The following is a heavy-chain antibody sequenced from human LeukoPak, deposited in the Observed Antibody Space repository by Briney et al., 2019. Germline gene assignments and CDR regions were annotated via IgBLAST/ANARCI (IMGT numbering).Heavy chain of an antibody. D-gene: IGHD3-22*01. Sequence: GGSLRLSCAASGFTFSSYGMSWVRQAPGKGLEWVSSITRSSIYKYCADSVKGRFTITRDNAKNSLYLQMNSLRAEDTAVYYCASSRYDSSGYYGIIGYWGQGTLVTVSS. CDR2: ITRSSIYK. CDR1: GFTFSSYG. J-gene: IGHJ4*02. V-gene: IGHV3-21*01. CDR3: ASSRYDSSGYYGIIGY.